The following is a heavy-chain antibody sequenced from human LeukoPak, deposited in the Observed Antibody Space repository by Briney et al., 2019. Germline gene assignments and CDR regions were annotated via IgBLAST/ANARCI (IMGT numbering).Heavy chain of an antibody. Sequence: SETLSLTCTVSRGSISGYSWSWIRQSPGGGLDWIGYIYYSGDTAYNPSLRSRVTLSVDTSKNQFSLQLRSVTTADTAVYYCVRGPYGASISKWLDPWGQGTLVTVSS. D-gene: IGHD4/OR15-4a*01. J-gene: IGHJ5*02. CDR1: RGSISGYS. CDR3: VRGPYGASISKWLDP. CDR2: IYYSGDT. V-gene: IGHV4-59*01.